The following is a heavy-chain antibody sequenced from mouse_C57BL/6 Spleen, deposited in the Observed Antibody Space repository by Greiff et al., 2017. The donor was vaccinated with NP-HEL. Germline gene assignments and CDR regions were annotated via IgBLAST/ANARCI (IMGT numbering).Heavy chain of an antibody. CDR2: IYPSDSET. Sequence: VQLQQSGAELVRPGSSVKLSCKASGYTFTSYWMDWVKQRPGQGLEWIGNIYPSDSETHYNQKFKDKATLTVDKSSSTAYMQLSSLTSEDSAVYYCARAHPGTGFAYWGQGTLVTVSA. D-gene: IGHD4-1*01. J-gene: IGHJ3*01. CDR1: GYTFTSYW. V-gene: IGHV1-61*01. CDR3: ARAHPGTGFAY.